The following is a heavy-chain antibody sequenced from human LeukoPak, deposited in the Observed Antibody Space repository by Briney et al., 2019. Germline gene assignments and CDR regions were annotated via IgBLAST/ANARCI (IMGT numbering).Heavy chain of an antibody. V-gene: IGHV4-31*03. CDR1: GGSISSGGYY. CDR3: ARGKGLHLFDY. Sequence: PSETLSLTCIVSGGSISSGGYYWSWIRQHPGKGLEWIGYIYYSGSTYYNPSLKSRVTISVDTSKNQFSLKLSSVTAADTAVYYCARGKGLHLFDYWGQGTLVTVSS. J-gene: IGHJ4*02. D-gene: IGHD4-11*01. CDR2: IYYSGST.